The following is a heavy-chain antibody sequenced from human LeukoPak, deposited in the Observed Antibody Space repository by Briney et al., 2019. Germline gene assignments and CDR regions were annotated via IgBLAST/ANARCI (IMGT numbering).Heavy chain of an antibody. D-gene: IGHD6-13*01. CDR3: ARGGVGGSSWYDGGGTVEWFDP. Sequence: SETLTLTCTVSGGSISSYYWSWIRQPPGKGLEWIGYIYYSGSTNYNPSLKSRVTISVDTSKNQFSLKLSSVTAADTAVYYCARGGVGGSSWYDGGGTVEWFDPWGQGTLVTVSS. J-gene: IGHJ5*02. CDR2: IYYSGST. CDR1: GGSISSYY. V-gene: IGHV4-59*01.